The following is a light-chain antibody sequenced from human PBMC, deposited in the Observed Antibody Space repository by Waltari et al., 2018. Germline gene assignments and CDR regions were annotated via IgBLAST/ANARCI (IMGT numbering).Light chain of an antibody. V-gene: IGKV3-20*01. J-gene: IGKJ1*01. CDR3: QKYDFLPAT. CDR1: QGVGKY. Sequence: EVVLTQSPGTLSLSPGERATLSCRASQGVGKYLAWYQQRPGQAPRLLLYHTSIRATGIPDRFSGSGYGTDCSLTISILEPEDFAVYYCQKYDFLPATFGQGTTVEIK. CDR2: HTS.